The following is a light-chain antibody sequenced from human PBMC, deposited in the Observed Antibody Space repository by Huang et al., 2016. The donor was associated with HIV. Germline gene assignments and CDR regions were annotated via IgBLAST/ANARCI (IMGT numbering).Light chain of an antibody. J-gene: IGKJ1*01. V-gene: IGKV1-27*01. Sequence: DIQMTQSPASLSASAGVRVTLTCRASQDIGNFVAWFQQKPGKLPRVLIYAASVLQSGVPSRFSGRGSGTDFTLTITNFQPEDVATYYCQRYDSAPRAFGRGTKVDLK. CDR2: AAS. CDR3: QRYDSAPRA. CDR1: QDIGNF.